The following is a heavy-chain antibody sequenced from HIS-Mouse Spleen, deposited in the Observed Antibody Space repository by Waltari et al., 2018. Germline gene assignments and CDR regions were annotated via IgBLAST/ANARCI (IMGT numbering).Heavy chain of an antibody. CDR2: IIPILGIA. CDR1: GGTFSSYA. V-gene: IGHV1-69*04. CDR3: ARHPEIAAAVGAFDI. D-gene: IGHD6-13*01. Sequence: QVQLVQSGAEVKKPGSSVKVSCKASGGTFSSYALSWVRQAPGQGLELMGRIIPILGIANYAQKFQGRVTITADKSTSTAYMELSSLRSEDTAVYYCARHPEIAAAVGAFDIWGQGTMVTVSS. J-gene: IGHJ3*02.